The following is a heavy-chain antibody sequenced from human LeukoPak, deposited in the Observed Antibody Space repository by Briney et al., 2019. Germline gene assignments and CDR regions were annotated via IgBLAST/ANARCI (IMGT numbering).Heavy chain of an antibody. CDR3: AVDILTGYVDY. J-gene: IGHJ4*02. CDR1: GFTFSSYA. D-gene: IGHD3-9*01. V-gene: IGHV3-64*01. Sequence: PGGSLRLSCAASGFTFSSYAMHWVRQAPGKGLEYVSAISSNGGSTYYANSVKGRFTIPRDNSKNTLYLQMGSLRAEDMAVYYCAVDILTGYVDYWGQGTLVTVSS. CDR2: ISSNGGST.